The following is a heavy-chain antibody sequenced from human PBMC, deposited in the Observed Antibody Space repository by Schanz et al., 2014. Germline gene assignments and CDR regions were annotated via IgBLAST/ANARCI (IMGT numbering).Heavy chain of an antibody. CDR2: IEFDGIKK. CDR1: GFTFSGSV. V-gene: IGHV3-30*02. CDR3: AKDPHKDYGGKPQTFDI. D-gene: IGHD4-17*01. Sequence: VQLVESGGGLVQPGGSLRLSCVASGFTFSGSVMHWVRQAPGEGLEWVAFIEFDGIKKFYADSVKGRFTIARDNSKNTLYLQMNSLRAEDTALYYCAKDPHKDYGGKPQTFDIWGQGTMVTVSS. J-gene: IGHJ3*02.